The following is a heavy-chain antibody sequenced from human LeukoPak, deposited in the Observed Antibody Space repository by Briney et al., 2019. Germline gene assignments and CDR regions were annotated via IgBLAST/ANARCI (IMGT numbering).Heavy chain of an antibody. CDR2: INTNTGNP. Sequence: ASVKVSCKASGYTFTSYAMNWVRQAPGQGLEWMGWINTNTGNPTYAQGFTGRFVFSLDTSVSTAYLQISSLKAEDTAVYYCARGTYYYGSGSYYGYYYYMDVWGKGTTVTVSS. J-gene: IGHJ6*03. CDR1: GYTFTSYA. V-gene: IGHV7-4-1*02. D-gene: IGHD3-10*01. CDR3: ARGTYYYGSGSYYGYYYYMDV.